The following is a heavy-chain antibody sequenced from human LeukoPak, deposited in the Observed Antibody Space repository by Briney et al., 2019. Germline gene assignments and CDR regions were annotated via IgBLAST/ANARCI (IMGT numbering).Heavy chain of an antibody. Sequence: GGSLGLSCAASGFTFSSSWMTWVRQAPGKGLEWVANIKPDGSEKFYVDSVKGRFTISRDNAKNSLYLQMNSLRVEDTAVYYCARDFDWGQGTLVTVSS. J-gene: IGHJ4*02. CDR3: ARDFD. CDR1: GFTFSSSW. D-gene: IGHD3-3*01. V-gene: IGHV3-7*05. CDR2: IKPDGSEK.